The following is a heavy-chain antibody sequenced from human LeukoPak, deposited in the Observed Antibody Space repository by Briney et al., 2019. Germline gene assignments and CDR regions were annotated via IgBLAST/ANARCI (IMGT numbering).Heavy chain of an antibody. V-gene: IGHV1-69*05. Sequence: ASVKVSCKASGGTFSSYAISWVRQAPGQGLEWMGGIIPIFGTANYAQKFQGRVTITTDESTSTAYMELSSLRSEDTAVYYCAREGGLGTYYGTRYYYYYYMDVWGKGTTVTVSS. D-gene: IGHD3-10*01. J-gene: IGHJ6*03. CDR3: AREGGLGTYYGTRYYYYYYMDV. CDR2: IIPIFGTA. CDR1: GGTFSSYA.